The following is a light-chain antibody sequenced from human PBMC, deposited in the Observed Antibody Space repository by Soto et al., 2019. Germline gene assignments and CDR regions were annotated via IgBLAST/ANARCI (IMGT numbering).Light chain of an antibody. CDR3: QQYYSYPIT. CDR2: AAS. V-gene: IGKV1-8*01. CDR1: QGISSY. Sequence: AIRMTQSPSSFSASTGDRVTITCRASQGISSYLAWYQQKPGKAPKLLIYAASTLQSGVPSRFSGSGSGTDFTLTISGLKSEDFATYDCQQYYSYPITFGQGTRLENK. J-gene: IGKJ5*01.